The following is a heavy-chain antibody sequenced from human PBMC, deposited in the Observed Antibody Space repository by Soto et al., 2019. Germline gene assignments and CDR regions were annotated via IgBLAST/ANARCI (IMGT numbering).Heavy chain of an antibody. Sequence: SVKVSCKASGGTFSSYAISWVRQAPGQGLEWMGGIIPIFGTANYAQKFQGRVTITADESTSTAYMELSSLRSEDTAVYYCARFGEGRFLERPPHYYYYGMDVWGQGTTVTVSS. V-gene: IGHV1-69*13. CDR1: GGTFSSYA. D-gene: IGHD3-3*01. J-gene: IGHJ6*02. CDR2: IIPIFGTA. CDR3: ARFGEGRFLERPPHYYYYGMDV.